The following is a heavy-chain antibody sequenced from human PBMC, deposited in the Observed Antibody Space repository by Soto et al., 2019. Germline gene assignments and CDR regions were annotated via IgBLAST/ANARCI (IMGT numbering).Heavy chain of an antibody. V-gene: IGHV3-74*01. CDR1: GFTFNSYW. Sequence: EVQLVESGGGLVQPGGSLRLSCAASGFTFNSYWMHWVRQAPGKGLVWVSRINSDGSSTNYADSVKGRFTISRDNAKNTLTLQMNSLRAEDTAVYYCARENSSSGRYFDYWGQGTLLTVSS. D-gene: IGHD6-6*01. CDR3: ARENSSSGRYFDY. J-gene: IGHJ4*02. CDR2: INSDGSST.